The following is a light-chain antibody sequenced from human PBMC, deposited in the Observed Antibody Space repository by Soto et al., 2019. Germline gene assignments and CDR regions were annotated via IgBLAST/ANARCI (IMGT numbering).Light chain of an antibody. CDR1: QTVNSY. Sequence: VQMSQSPVALAASVTDGGSSTCRASQTVNSYLNWYQQKPGKAPKLLISAASTVQGGVPSRFSASGSGTDFSLTISMQRVEDVVSYYYQQSFGPPCTLGQGTKVDIK. J-gene: IGKJ2*02. CDR3: QQSFGPPCT. V-gene: IGKV1-39*01. CDR2: AAS.